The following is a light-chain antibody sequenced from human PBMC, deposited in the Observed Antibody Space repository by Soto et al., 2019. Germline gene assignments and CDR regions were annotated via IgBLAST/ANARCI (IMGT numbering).Light chain of an antibody. J-gene: IGKJ1*01. CDR1: QSISSY. V-gene: IGKV1-39*01. CDR3: QQSYSTLWT. Sequence: DIQMPQSPSPLFASVGDRVTITCRASQSISSYLNWYQQKPGKAPKLLIYAASSLQSGVPSRFSGSGSGTDFTLTISSLQPEEFATYYCQQSYSTLWTFGQGTKVDI. CDR2: AAS.